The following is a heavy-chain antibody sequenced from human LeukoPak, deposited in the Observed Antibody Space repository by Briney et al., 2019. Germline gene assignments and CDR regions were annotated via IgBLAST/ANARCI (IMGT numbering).Heavy chain of an antibody. J-gene: IGHJ4*02. CDR3: ARHVDSSGYWRD. D-gene: IGHD3-22*01. CDR1: GGSLSRSSYY. Sequence: SETLSLTRTVSGGSLSRSSYYGGWIRQPPGKGLEWIGSIYYSGSTYYNPSLKSRVTISVDTSKNQFSLKLSSVTAADTAVYYCARHVDSSGYWRDWGQGTLVTVSS. V-gene: IGHV4-39*01. CDR2: IYYSGST.